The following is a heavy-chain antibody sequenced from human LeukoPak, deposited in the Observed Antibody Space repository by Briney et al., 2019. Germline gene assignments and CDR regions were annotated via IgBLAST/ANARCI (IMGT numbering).Heavy chain of an antibody. CDR1: GYSFTNYW. CDR3: ARPKEGGTTMVPFDY. Sequence: GESLKISCEASGYSFTNYWIGWVRQMPGKGLEWMGIIYPGDSDTRYSPSFQGQVTISADKSISTAYLQWSSLKASDTAMYYCARPKEGGTTMVPFDYWGQGTLVTVSS. D-gene: IGHD5-18*01. J-gene: IGHJ4*02. CDR2: IYPGDSDT. V-gene: IGHV5-51*01.